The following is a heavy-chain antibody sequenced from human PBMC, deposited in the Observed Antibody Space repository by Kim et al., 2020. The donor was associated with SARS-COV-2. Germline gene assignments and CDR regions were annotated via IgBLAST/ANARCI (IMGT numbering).Heavy chain of an antibody. CDR2: VDNVGGT. D-gene: IGHD3-16*01. Sequence: GGSLRLSCAASDYSVTTNFMTWVRQAPGKGLEWVSLVDNVGGTYYADFVKGRFTISRDISKNTLNLQMNSLRGADTAVYYCGGGHYVLWGQGTLATGSS. V-gene: IGHV3-53*01. CDR3: GGGHYVL. J-gene: IGHJ4*02. CDR1: DYSVTTNF.